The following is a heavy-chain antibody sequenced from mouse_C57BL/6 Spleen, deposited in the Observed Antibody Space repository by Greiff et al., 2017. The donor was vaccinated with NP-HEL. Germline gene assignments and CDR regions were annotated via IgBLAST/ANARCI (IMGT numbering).Heavy chain of an antibody. D-gene: IGHD1-1*01. CDR3: ARWGHSSSFAY. J-gene: IGHJ3*01. CDR1: GYTFTSYW. Sequence: QVQLKQPGAELAKPGASVKLSCKASGYTFTSYWMHWVKQRPGQGLEWIGYINPSSGYTNYNQKFKDKATLTADKSSSTAYMQLSSRAYEDSAVYYCARWGHSSSFAYWGQGTLVTVSA. V-gene: IGHV1-7*01. CDR2: INPSSGYT.